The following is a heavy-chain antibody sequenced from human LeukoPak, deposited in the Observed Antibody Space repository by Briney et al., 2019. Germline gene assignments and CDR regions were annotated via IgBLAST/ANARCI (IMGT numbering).Heavy chain of an antibody. Sequence: PGGSLRLSCAASGFTFSSYSMNWVRQAPGKGLEWVSSISSSSSYIYYADSVKGRFTISRDNAKNSLYLQMNSLRAEDTAVYYCARGAYYDSSGFFDYWGQGTLVTVSS. D-gene: IGHD3-22*01. CDR1: GFTFSSYS. CDR2: ISSSSSYI. CDR3: ARGAYYDSSGFFDY. J-gene: IGHJ4*02. V-gene: IGHV3-21*01.